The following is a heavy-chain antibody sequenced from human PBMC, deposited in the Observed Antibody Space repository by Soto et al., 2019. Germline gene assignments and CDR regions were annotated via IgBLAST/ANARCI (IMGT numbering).Heavy chain of an antibody. Sequence: GGSLRLSCVASGFTFSGFWMHWVRQAPGKGLEWVGNINQGGSETYYVDSVKGRFTISRDNAKNTLYLQMNSLRAEDTAVYYCARDRVAVAGTHWFDPWGQGTLVTVSS. V-gene: IGHV3-7*01. CDR3: ARDRVAVAGTHWFDP. J-gene: IGHJ5*02. D-gene: IGHD6-19*01. CDR1: GFTFSGFW. CDR2: INQGGSET.